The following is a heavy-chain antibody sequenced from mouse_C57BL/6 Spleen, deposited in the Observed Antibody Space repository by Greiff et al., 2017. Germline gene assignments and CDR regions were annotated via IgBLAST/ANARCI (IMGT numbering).Heavy chain of an antibody. CDR1: GYSITSGYY. V-gene: IGHV3-6*01. Sequence: EVQLQESGPGLVKPSQSLSLTCSVTGYSITSGYYWNWIRQFPGNKLEWMGYISYDGSNNYNPSLKNRVSITRDTSKNQFFLKLKSVTTEDTATYYCARTDYYGSSYWFAYWGQGTLVTVSA. J-gene: IGHJ3*01. CDR2: ISYDGSN. CDR3: ARTDYYGSSYWFAY. D-gene: IGHD1-1*01.